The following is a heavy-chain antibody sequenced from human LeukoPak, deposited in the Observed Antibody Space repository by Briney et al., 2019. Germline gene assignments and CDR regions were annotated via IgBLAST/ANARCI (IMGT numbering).Heavy chain of an antibody. CDR2: IEKDGSEK. J-gene: IGHJ4*02. D-gene: IGHD3-22*01. V-gene: IGHV3-7*03. CDR1: GFAFCNYW. Sequence: GGSLRLSCAASGFAFCNYWMNWVPQAPGIGLEWVANIEKDGSEKKYVDCVKGRFTISRDNARNSLYLQMNSLRVEDTAVYYCASDGYYSPFDYWGEGTPVIVSP. CDR3: ASDGYYSPFDY.